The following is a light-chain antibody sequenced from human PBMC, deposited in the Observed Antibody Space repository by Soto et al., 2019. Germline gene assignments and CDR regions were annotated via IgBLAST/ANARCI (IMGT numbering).Light chain of an antibody. J-gene: IGKJ1*01. Sequence: IVLTQSPATLSLSPGKRAALSCRASQDVISDYLTWYQLKPGQAPRLLIYGASSRAPGVPDRFSGSGSGTDFTLTITRLEPEDFAVYYCQSSGRPWTFGQGTKVEVK. CDR2: GAS. V-gene: IGKV3-20*01. CDR1: QDVISDY. CDR3: QSSGRPWT.